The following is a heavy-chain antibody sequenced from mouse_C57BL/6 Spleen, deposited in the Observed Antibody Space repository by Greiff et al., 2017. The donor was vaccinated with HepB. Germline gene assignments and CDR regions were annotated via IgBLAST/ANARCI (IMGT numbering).Heavy chain of an antibody. CDR2: INPNNGGT. V-gene: IGHV1-22*01. CDR3: ARGGGYDASWFAY. D-gene: IGHD2-2*01. Sequence: VQLQQSGPELVKPGASVKMSCKASGYTFTDYNMHWVKQSHGKSLEWIGYINPNNGGTSYNQKFKGKATLTVNKSSSTAYMELRSLTSEDSAVYYCARGGGYDASWFAYWGQGTLVTVSA. CDR1: GYTFTDYN. J-gene: IGHJ3*01.